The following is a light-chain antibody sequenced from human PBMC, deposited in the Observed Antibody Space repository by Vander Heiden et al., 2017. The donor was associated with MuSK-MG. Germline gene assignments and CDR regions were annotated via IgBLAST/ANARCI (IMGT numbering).Light chain of an antibody. Sequence: DIQMTQSPSSLSASVGDRVTITCRASQSISSYLNWYQQKPGKAPKLLIYAASSLQSGVPSRFSGSGYGTDFTLTISSRQPEDFAAYYCQQNDSNLISTFGQGTKLEIK. CDR3: QQNDSNLIST. CDR1: QSISSY. J-gene: IGKJ2*02. CDR2: AAS. V-gene: IGKV1-39*01.